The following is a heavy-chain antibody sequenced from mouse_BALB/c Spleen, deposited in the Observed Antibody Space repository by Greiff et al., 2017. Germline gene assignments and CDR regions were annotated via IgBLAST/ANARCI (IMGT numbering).Heavy chain of an antibody. CDR1: GFTITDTY. V-gene: IGHV14-3*02. Sequence: VQLKQSGAELVKPGASVKLSCTASGFTITDTYMHWVKQRPEQGLEWIGRIDPANGNTKYDPKFQGKATITADTSSNTAYLQLSSLTSEDTAVYYCASGTWFAYWGQGTLVTVSA. J-gene: IGHJ3*01. D-gene: IGHD1-1*02. CDR3: ASGTWFAY. CDR2: IDPANGNT.